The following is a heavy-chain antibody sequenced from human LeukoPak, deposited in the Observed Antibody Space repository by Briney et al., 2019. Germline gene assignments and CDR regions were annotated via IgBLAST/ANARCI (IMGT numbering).Heavy chain of an antibody. CDR2: ISSSSSYI. CDR3: ARESNYGAYFDY. D-gene: IGHD4-17*01. CDR1: GFTFSSYS. V-gene: IGHV3-21*01. J-gene: IGHJ4*02. Sequence: GGSLRLSCAASGFTFSSYSMYWVRQAPGKGLEWVSSISSSSSYIYYADSVKGRFTISRDNAKNSLYLQMNSLRAEDTAVYYCARESNYGAYFDYWGQGTLVTVSS.